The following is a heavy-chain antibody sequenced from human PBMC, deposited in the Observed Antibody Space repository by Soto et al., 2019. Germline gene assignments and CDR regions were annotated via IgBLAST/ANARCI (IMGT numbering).Heavy chain of an antibody. D-gene: IGHD2-2*01. V-gene: IGHV1-18*01. J-gene: IGHJ5*02. CDR1: GYTFSNYG. CDR2: ISLYSDGT. Sequence: QVQLVQSGGEVKRPGASVKVSCKTSGYTFSNYGITWVRKAPGQHLEWLGWISLYSDGTNYAQKFQGRVSMTTDTSTTTAYMELRSLRSDDTAVYYCARVVPGAEAWFGPWGQGTLVTGSS. CDR3: ARVVPGAEAWFGP.